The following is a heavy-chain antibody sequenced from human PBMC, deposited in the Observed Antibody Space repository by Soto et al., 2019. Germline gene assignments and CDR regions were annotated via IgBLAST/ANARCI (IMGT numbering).Heavy chain of an antibody. J-gene: IGHJ4*02. CDR2: INAGNGNT. D-gene: IGHD6-19*01. Sequence: ASVKVSCKASGYTFTSYAMHWVRQAPGQRLEWMGWINAGNGNTKYSQKFQGRVIITRDTSASTAYMELSSLRSEDTAVYYCARAVAVPADFDYWGQGTLVTVSS. CDR3: ARAVAVPADFDY. CDR1: GYTFTSYA. V-gene: IGHV1-3*01.